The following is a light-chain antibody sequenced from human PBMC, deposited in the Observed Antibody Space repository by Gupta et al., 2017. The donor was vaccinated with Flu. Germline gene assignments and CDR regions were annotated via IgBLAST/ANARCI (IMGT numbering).Light chain of an antibody. Sequence: EIVLTQSPATLSLSPGERATLSCRASQSVTSYLAWYQQKPGQAPRLLIYDASNRATGIPARFSGSGSGTDFTLTISSLEPEDFAVYYCHQRSDCPPTFGGGTKVEIK. CDR1: QSVTSY. V-gene: IGKV3-11*01. J-gene: IGKJ4*01. CDR3: HQRSDCPPT. CDR2: DAS.